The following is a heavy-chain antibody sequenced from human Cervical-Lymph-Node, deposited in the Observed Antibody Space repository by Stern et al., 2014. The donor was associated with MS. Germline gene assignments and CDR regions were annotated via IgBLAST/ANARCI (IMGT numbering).Heavy chain of an antibody. D-gene: IGHD3-9*01. V-gene: IGHV3-30*04. CDR3: ALPTLRNFDWYDAFDI. CDR2: ISYDGSNK. CDR1: GFTFRTYA. J-gene: IGHJ3*02. Sequence: VQLVESGGGVVQPGRSLRLSCAASGFTFRTYAMHWVRQAPGQGLEWVAVISYDGSNKVYADSVKGRFTISRNNSKNTLSLQMNSLRAEDTALYYCALPTLRNFDWYDAFDIWGQGTMVTVSS.